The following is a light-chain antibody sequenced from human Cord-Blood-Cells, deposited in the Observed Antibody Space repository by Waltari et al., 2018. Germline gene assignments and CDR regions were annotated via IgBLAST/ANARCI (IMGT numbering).Light chain of an antibody. CDR2: EVS. Sequence: QSALTQPPSAPGSPGQSVTITCTGTSSDVCGYNSVPWYPQHPGKAPKLMLYEVSKRPAGVPDRFSGSKSGNTASLTVSGLQAEDEADYYCSSYAGSNNWVFGGGTKLTVL. CDR3: SSYAGSNNWV. CDR1: SSDVCGYNS. V-gene: IGLV2-8*01. J-gene: IGLJ3*02.